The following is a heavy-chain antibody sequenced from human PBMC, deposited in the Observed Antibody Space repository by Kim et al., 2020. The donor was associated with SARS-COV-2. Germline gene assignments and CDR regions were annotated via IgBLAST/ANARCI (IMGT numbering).Heavy chain of an antibody. D-gene: IGHD3-10*01. CDR1: GCTFSSYA. Sequence: SVKVSCKASGCTFSSYAISWVRQAPGQGLEWMGGIIPIFGTANYAQKFQGRVTITADESTSTAYMELSSLRSEDTAVYYCAGVWCRELFPGYYYMDVWGKGTGVSVSS. J-gene: IGHJ6*03. CDR2: IIPIFGTA. CDR3: AGVWCRELFPGYYYMDV. V-gene: IGHV1-69*13.